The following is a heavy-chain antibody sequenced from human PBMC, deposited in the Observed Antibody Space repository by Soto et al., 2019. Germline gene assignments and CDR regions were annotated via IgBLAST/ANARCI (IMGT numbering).Heavy chain of an antibody. V-gene: IGHV4-59*08. CDR3: GRQGFGPLHGLVDV. CDR1: GGSISSYY. J-gene: IGHJ6*02. D-gene: IGHD3-10*01. Sequence: QVQLQESGPGLVKPSETLSLSCTVSGGSISSYYWSWFRQSPGKRMEWIVYVHHSWGSSYNPSLQSRVAMSLDTAKGQFSRKVTSVTATDTAVYYCGRQGFGPLHGLVDVWGQGTTVTVSS. CDR2: VHHSWGS.